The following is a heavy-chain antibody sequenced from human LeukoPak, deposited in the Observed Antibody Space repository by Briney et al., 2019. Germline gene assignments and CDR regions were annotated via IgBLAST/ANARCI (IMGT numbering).Heavy chain of an antibody. CDR1: FGSISSHY. V-gene: IGHV4-59*08. Sequence: PSETLSLTFTVAFGSISSHYSSWIRQPPGKGLEWIGYIYYSGSTNYNPSLKSRVTISVDTSKNQFSLKLSSVTAADTAVYYCGRLWGYSQYDYWGQGTLVTVSS. CDR2: IYYSGST. CDR3: GRLWGYSQYDY. J-gene: IGHJ4*02. D-gene: IGHD3-16*02.